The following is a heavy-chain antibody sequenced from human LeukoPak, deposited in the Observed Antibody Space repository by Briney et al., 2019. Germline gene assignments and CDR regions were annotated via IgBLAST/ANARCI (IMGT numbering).Heavy chain of an antibody. Sequence: PSETLSLTCTVSGGSISSGDYYWSWIRQPPGKGLEWIGYIYYSGSTYYNPSLKSRVTISVDTSKNQFSLKLSSVTAADTAVYYCAISPYYYDSSGYYYNYWGQGTLVTVSS. V-gene: IGHV4-30-4*01. D-gene: IGHD3-22*01. CDR3: AISPYYYDSSGYYYNY. CDR2: IYYSGST. CDR1: GGSISSGDYY. J-gene: IGHJ4*02.